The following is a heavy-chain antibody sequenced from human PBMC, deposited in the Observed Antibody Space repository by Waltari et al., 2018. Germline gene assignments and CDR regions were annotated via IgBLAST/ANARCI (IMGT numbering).Heavy chain of an antibody. CDR1: GFTFSNAW. CDR2: IKSKTDGGTT. Sequence: EVQLVESGGGLVKPGGSLRLSCAASGFTFSNAWMSWVRQAPGKGLEWVGRIKSKTDGGTTDYAAPVKGRFTISRDDSKNTLYLQMNSLKTEDTAVYYCTTDRIAARPYYYYYMDVWGKGTTVTVSS. J-gene: IGHJ6*03. D-gene: IGHD6-6*01. CDR3: TTDRIAARPYYYYYMDV. V-gene: IGHV3-15*01.